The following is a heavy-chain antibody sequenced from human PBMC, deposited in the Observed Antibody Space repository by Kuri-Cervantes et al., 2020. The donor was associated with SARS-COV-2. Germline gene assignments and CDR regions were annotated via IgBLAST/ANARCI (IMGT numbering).Heavy chain of an antibody. V-gene: IGHV3-30*04. CDR2: ISYDGSNK. Sequence: GESLKISCAASGFDFSDYAMHWVRQVPGTGLEWVAIISYDGSNKEYADSVKGRFTISRDNSENTLYLQMNSLRDEDTAVYYCARVEYSSGWEPDYWGQGTLVTVSS. CDR3: ARVEYSSGWEPDY. D-gene: IGHD6-19*01. J-gene: IGHJ4*02. CDR1: GFDFSDYA.